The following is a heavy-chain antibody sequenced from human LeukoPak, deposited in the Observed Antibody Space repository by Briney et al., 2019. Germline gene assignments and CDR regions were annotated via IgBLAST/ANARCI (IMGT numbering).Heavy chain of an antibody. J-gene: IGHJ4*02. CDR1: GFTFSRHW. V-gene: IGHV3-7*01. CDR2: IKHDGSEK. Sequence: RAGGSLRLSCAASGFTFSRHWMTWVRQAPGQGLEWVANIKHDGSEKNYVDSVKGRFTISRDNAKNSLFLQMNSLRDEDTAVYYCARGLNAYSSSWYYFDYWGQGTLVTVSS. CDR3: ARGLNAYSSSWYYFDY. D-gene: IGHD6-13*01.